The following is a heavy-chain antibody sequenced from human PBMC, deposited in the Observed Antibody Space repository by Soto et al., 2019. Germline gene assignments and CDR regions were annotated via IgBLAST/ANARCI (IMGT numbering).Heavy chain of an antibody. CDR1: GGSISSYY. Sequence: SETLSLTCTVSGGSISSYYWSWIRQPPGKGLEWIGYIYYSGSTNYNPSLKSRVTISVDTSKNQFSLKLSSVTTADTAVYYCARESSSGSEGGFDYWGQGTLVTVSS. CDR2: IYYSGST. CDR3: ARESSSGSEGGFDY. J-gene: IGHJ4*02. D-gene: IGHD3-22*01. V-gene: IGHV4-59*01.